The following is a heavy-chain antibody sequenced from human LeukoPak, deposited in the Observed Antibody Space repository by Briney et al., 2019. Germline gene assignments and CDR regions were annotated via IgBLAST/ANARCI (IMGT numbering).Heavy chain of an antibody. CDR1: GFTFSSYE. CDR3: ARDRSPTDYSAIIFDY. Sequence: GGSLRLSCAASGFTFSSYEMNWVRQAPGKEVEWVSYISDSGTTIYYADSVKGRFTISRDNAKNSLYLQMNSLRAEDTAVYYCARDRSPTDYSAIIFDYWGQGTLVTVSS. CDR2: ISDSGTTI. V-gene: IGHV3-48*03. D-gene: IGHD4-11*01. J-gene: IGHJ4*02.